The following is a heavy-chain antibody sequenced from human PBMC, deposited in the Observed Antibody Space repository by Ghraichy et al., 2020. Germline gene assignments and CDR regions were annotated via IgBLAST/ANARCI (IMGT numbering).Heavy chain of an antibody. CDR2: INHSGST. D-gene: IGHD3-22*01. Sequence: SETLSLTCAVYGGSFSGYYWSWIRQPPGKGLEWIGEINHSGSTNYNPSLKSRVTISVDTSKNQFSLKLSSVTAADTAVYYCARLGYYDSSGYSSNDAFDIWGQGTMVTVSS. CDR3: ARLGYYDSSGYSSNDAFDI. CDR1: GGSFSGYY. J-gene: IGHJ3*02. V-gene: IGHV4-34*01.